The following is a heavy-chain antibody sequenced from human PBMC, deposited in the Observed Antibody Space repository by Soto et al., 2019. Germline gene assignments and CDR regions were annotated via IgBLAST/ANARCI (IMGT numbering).Heavy chain of an antibody. CDR3: TRETVAGITGLDY. Sequence: TGGSLRLSCAASGFNFRNYGMHWVRQAPGKGLEWVAIIWYDGSNKYYADSVKGRFTISRDASENILYLQMNSLRVDDTALYYCTRETVAGITGLDYWGPGTLVTSPQ. V-gene: IGHV3-33*01. CDR1: GFNFRNYG. J-gene: IGHJ4*02. D-gene: IGHD1-20*01. CDR2: IWYDGSNK.